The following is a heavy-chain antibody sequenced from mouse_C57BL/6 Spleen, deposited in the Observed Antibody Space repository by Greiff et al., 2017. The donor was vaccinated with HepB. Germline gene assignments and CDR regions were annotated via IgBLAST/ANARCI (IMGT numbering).Heavy chain of an antibody. CDR3: ARAPYDYDDGPAWFAY. D-gene: IGHD2-4*01. J-gene: IGHJ3*01. Sequence: EVNVVESGGGLVKPGGSLKLSCAASGFTFSSYAMSWVRQTPEKRLEWVATISDGGSYTYYPDNVKGRFTISRDNAKNNLYLQMSHLKSEDTAMYYCARAPYDYDDGPAWFAYWGQGTLVTVSA. V-gene: IGHV5-4*03. CDR1: GFTFSSYA. CDR2: ISDGGSYT.